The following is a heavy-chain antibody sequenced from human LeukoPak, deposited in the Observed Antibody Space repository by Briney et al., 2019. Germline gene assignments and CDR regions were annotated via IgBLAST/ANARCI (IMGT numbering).Heavy chain of an antibody. Sequence: GGSLRLSCAASGFTFSSYAMSWVRQAPGKGLEWVSAISGSGGSTYYADSVKGRFTISRDNSKNTLYLQMNSLRAEDTAVYYCAKEQEEDWNYGLGFDYWGQGTLVTVSS. V-gene: IGHV3-23*01. D-gene: IGHD1-7*01. J-gene: IGHJ4*02. CDR2: ISGSGGST. CDR3: AKEQEEDWNYGLGFDY. CDR1: GFTFSSYA.